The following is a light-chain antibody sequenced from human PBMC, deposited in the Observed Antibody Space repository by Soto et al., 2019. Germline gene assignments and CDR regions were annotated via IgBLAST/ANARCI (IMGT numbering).Light chain of an antibody. Sequence: MTQSPSSLSASVGDRVTISCRASQGIGNALGWYQQKPGQAPRLLIYGAATRATGIPARFSGSWSGTDFTLTINGLEPEDSAVYYCQQYNNWPSITFGQGTRLEIK. V-gene: IGKV3-15*01. CDR3: QQYNNWPSIT. CDR2: GAA. CDR1: QGIGNA. J-gene: IGKJ5*01.